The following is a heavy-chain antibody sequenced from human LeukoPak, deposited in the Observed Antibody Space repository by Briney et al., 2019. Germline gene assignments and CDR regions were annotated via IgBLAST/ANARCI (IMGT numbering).Heavy chain of an antibody. J-gene: IGHJ5*02. CDR1: GGSISSYY. V-gene: IGHV5-51*01. CDR3: ARYSVATIPNWFDP. Sequence: ETLSLTCTVSGGSISSYYWSWIRQPPGKGLEWIGIIYPGDSDTRYSPSFQGQVTISADKSISTAYLQWSSLKASDTAMYYCARYSVATIPNWFDPWGQGTLVTVSS. D-gene: IGHD5-12*01. CDR2: IYPGDSDT.